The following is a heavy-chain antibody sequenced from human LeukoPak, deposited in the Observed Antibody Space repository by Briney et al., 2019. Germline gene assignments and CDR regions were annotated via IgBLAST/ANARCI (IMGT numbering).Heavy chain of an antibody. Sequence: ASVKVSCKASGYTFTGYYIHWVRQAPGQGLEWMGWINPNSGGTNYAQKFQGRVTMTRDTSISTAYMELSRLRSDDTAVYYCARVSLYSSSSQTIYYGMDVWGQGTTVTVSS. CDR2: INPNSGGT. CDR1: GYTFTGYY. D-gene: IGHD6-6*01. J-gene: IGHJ6*02. CDR3: ARVSLYSSSSQTIYYGMDV. V-gene: IGHV1-2*02.